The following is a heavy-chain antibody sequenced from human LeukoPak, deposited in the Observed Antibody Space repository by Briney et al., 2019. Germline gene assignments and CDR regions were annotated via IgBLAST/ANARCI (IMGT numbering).Heavy chain of an antibody. Sequence: PSETLSLTCSVSGGSISSTIYYWSWIRQSPGKGMEWIGEINHSGTTHYNPSLKSRVTISVDTSKNQFSLKLRSVTAADTAVYYCARKEGGQLVNTRRWFDPWGQGTLVTVSS. CDR3: ARKEGGQLVNTRRWFDP. D-gene: IGHD6-13*01. J-gene: IGHJ5*02. V-gene: IGHV4-39*07. CDR2: INHSGTT. CDR1: GGSISSTIYY.